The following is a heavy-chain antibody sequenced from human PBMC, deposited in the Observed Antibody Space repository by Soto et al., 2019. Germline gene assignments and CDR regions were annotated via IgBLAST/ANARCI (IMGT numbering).Heavy chain of an antibody. CDR1: GYTFTSYA. V-gene: IGHV1-3*01. D-gene: IGHD2-2*01. J-gene: IGHJ5*02. Sequence: VXSVKVSCTASGYTFTSYAMHWVRQAPGQRLEWMGWINAGNGNTKYSQKFQGRVTITRDTSASTAYMELSSLRSEDTAVYYCARDNVVQAATYNWFDPWGQGTLVTVSS. CDR3: ARDNVVQAATYNWFDP. CDR2: INAGNGNT.